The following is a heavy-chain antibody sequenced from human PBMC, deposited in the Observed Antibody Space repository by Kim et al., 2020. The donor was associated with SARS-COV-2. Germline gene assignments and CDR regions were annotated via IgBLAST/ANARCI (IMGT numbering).Heavy chain of an antibody. CDR2: VYPGDSDT. CDR3: ARGLNDGNYFDP. D-gene: IGHD2-8*01. V-gene: IGHV5-51*01. Sequence: GESLKISCKGSGYTFSNYWIAWVRHVPGKGLEWMGFVYPGDSDTRYSPSFRGQVTISADKSINTAYLQWTSLKASDTAMYYCARGLNDGNYFDPWGQGTLVTVSS. J-gene: IGHJ5*02. CDR1: GYTFSNYW.